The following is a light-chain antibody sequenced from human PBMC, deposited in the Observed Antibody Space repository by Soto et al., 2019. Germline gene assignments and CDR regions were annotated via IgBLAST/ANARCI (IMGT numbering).Light chain of an antibody. CDR1: QGISSA. CDR3: QQFNSYPQT. Sequence: AIQLTQSPSSLSASVGDRVTITCRASQGISSALAWYQQKPGKAPKLLIYDASSLESGVPSRFIGSGSGTDFTLTISILQPEDFATYYCQQFNSYPQTFGPGTKVDIK. J-gene: IGKJ3*01. V-gene: IGKV1-13*02. CDR2: DAS.